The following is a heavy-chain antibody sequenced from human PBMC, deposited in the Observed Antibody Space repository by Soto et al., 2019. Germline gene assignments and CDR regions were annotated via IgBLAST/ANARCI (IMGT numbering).Heavy chain of an antibody. V-gene: IGHV1-2*04. CDR3: ARGDSTDCSNGVCSFFYNHDMDV. J-gene: IGHJ6*02. Sequence: ASVKVSCKASGYSFTDYHIHWVRQAPGQGLEWLGRINPKSGGTSTAQKFQGWVTMTTDTSISTASMELTRLTSDDAAIYYCARGDSTDCSNGVCSFFYNHDMDVWGQGTTVTVSS. CDR2: INPKSGGT. CDR1: GYSFTDYH. D-gene: IGHD2-8*01.